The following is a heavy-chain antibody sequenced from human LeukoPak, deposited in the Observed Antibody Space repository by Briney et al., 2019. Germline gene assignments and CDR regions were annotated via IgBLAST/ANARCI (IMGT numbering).Heavy chain of an antibody. Sequence: ASVKVSCKASGYTFTGYHMHWVRQAPGQGLEWMGWINPNSGGTNYAQKFQGRVTMTRDTSISTAYMELSRLRSDDTAVYYCASRYSRGWYRPPLYYYYYGMDVWGQGTTVTVSS. D-gene: IGHD6-19*01. CDR1: GYTFTGYH. J-gene: IGHJ6*02. CDR2: INPNSGGT. V-gene: IGHV1-2*02. CDR3: ASRYSRGWYRPPLYYYYYGMDV.